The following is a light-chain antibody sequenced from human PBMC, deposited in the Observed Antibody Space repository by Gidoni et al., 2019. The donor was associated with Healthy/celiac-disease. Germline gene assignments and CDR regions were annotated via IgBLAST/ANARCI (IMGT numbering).Light chain of an antibody. Sequence: IQMTQSASSLSASVGDRVTITCRASQSISSYLNWYQQKPGKAPKLLIYAASSLQSGVPSRCSGSGSGTDFTLTISSLQPEDFATYYCQQSYSTPPITFGQGTRLEIK. V-gene: IGKV1-39*01. CDR3: QQSYSTPPIT. CDR1: QSISSY. CDR2: AAS. J-gene: IGKJ5*01.